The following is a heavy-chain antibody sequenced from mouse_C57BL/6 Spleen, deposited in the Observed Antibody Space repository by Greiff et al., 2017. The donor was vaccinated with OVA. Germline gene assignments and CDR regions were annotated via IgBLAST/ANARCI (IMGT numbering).Heavy chain of an antibody. D-gene: IGHD2-4*01. J-gene: IGHJ4*01. Sequence: EVQLQQSGPELVKPGASVKISCKASGYTFTDYYMNWVKQSHGKSLEWIGDINPNNGGTSYNQKFKGKATLTVDKSSSTAYMELRSLTSEDSAVYYCARGVDYDWGPYAMDYWGQGTSVTVSS. CDR2: INPNNGGT. CDR3: ARGVDYDWGPYAMDY. CDR1: GYTFTDYY. V-gene: IGHV1-26*01.